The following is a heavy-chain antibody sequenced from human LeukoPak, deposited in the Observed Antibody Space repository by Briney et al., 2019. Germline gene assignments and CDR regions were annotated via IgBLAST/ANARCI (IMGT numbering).Heavy chain of an antibody. Sequence: ASVKVSCKASGYTFTGYYMHWVRQAPGQGLEWMGWISAYNGNTNYAQKLQGRVTMTTDTSTSTAYMELRSLRSDDTAVYYCARVISGWYYFDYWGQGTLVTVSS. CDR1: GYTFTGYY. D-gene: IGHD6-19*01. J-gene: IGHJ4*02. V-gene: IGHV1-18*04. CDR2: ISAYNGNT. CDR3: ARVISGWYYFDY.